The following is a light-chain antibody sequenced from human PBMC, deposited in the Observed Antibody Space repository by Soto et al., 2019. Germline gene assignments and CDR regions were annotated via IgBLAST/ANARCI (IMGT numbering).Light chain of an antibody. J-gene: IGLJ3*02. CDR1: STDVGYYNY. Sequence: QSALTQPASVSGSPGQSITISCTGSSTDVGYYNYVAWYQHHPGKAPKLMIYEVSNRPSGVSNRFSGSKSGNTASLAISGLQAEDEADYYCSSYTTSSTQVFGGETKLTVL. CDR3: SSYTTSSTQV. V-gene: IGLV2-14*01. CDR2: EVS.